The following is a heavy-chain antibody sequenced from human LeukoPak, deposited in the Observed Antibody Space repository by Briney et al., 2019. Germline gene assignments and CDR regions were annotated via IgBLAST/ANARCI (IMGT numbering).Heavy chain of an antibody. D-gene: IGHD1-26*01. CDR3: ARDSRVGATDYYYMDV. V-gene: IGHV4-4*07. CDR2: IYTSGST. Sequence: NPSETLSLTCTVSGGSISSYYWSWIRQPAGKGLEWIGRIYTSGSTNYNPSLKSQVTMSVDTSKNQFSLKLSSVTAADTAVYYCARDSRVGATDYYYMDVWGKGTTVTVSS. CDR1: GGSISSYY. J-gene: IGHJ6*03.